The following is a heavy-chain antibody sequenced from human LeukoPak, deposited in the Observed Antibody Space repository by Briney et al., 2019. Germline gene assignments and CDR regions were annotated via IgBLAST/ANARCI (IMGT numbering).Heavy chain of an antibody. Sequence: ASVKVSCKASGYTFTSYDINWVRQATGQGLEWMGWMNPNSGNTGYAQKFQGRVTMTRNTSISTAYMELSSLRSEDTAVYYCARSRCSGGSCRPASNWFDPWGQGTLVTVSS. V-gene: IGHV1-8*01. D-gene: IGHD2-15*01. CDR2: MNPNSGNT. J-gene: IGHJ5*02. CDR3: ARSRCSGGSCRPASNWFDP. CDR1: GYTFTSYD.